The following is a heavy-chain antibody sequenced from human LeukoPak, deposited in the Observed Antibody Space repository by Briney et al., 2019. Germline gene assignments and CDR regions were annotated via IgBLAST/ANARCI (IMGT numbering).Heavy chain of an antibody. D-gene: IGHD3-10*01. J-gene: IGHJ4*02. Sequence: PGGSLRLYCAASGFTVRSYAMSWVRQARGKGLEWVSAISGSGGSTYYADSVKGRFTISRDNSKNTLYLQMNSLRAEDTAVYYCANIGPIPFDYWGQGTLVTVSS. CDR2: ISGSGGST. CDR3: ANIGPIPFDY. CDR1: GFTVRSYA. V-gene: IGHV3-23*01.